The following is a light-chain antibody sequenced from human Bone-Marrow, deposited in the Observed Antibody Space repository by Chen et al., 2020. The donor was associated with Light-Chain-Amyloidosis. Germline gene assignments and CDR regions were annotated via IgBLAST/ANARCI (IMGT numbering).Light chain of an antibody. Sequence: SYELTPPPSVSVSPGQTARLTCSGDDLPTKYAYGYQQKPGQAPVLVIHRDTERPSGISERFSGSSSGTTATLTISGVQAEDEADYHCQSADSSGTYEVIFGGGTKLTVL. CDR3: QSADSSGTYEVI. CDR2: RDT. V-gene: IGLV3-25*03. J-gene: IGLJ2*01. CDR1: DLPTKY.